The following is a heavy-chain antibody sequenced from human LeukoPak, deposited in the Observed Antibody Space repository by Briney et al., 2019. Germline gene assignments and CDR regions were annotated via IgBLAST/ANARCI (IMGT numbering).Heavy chain of an antibody. V-gene: IGHV3-15*01. CDR3: TTGPVAAGEDF. CDR1: GFTFNRAW. D-gene: IGHD6-13*01. Sequence: GGSLRLSCAASGFTFNRAWMAWVRQAPWKGLEWVGRVRSETDGGTSDYAAPVKGRFTISRDDSKNTSFPQMNNLNTEDTAVYYCTTGPVAAGEDFWGQGTLVTVSS. J-gene: IGHJ4*02. CDR2: VRSETDGGTS.